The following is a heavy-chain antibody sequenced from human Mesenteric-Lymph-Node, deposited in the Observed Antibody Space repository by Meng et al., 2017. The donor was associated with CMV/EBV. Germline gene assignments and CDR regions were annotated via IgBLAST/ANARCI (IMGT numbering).Heavy chain of an antibody. J-gene: IGHJ3*02. D-gene: IGHD3-16*01. CDR1: GFSFSGYE. CDR3: ARDSGLGKGDPFDI. CDR2: LSPSGSTT. Sequence: GESLKISCAASGFSFSGYEMNWVRQAPGKGLEWVSYLSPSGSTTYYADSVKGRFTISRDNAKNSLYLQMNSLRAEDTAVYYCARDSGLGKGDPFDIWGQGTMVTVSS. V-gene: IGHV3-48*03.